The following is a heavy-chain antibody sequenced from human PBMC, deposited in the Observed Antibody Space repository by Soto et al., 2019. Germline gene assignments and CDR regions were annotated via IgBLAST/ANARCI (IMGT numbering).Heavy chain of an antibody. CDR2: ISSNGGST. D-gene: IGHD1-26*01. V-gene: IGHV3-64D*06. CDR1: GFTFSSYA. CDR3: VRTIGGSSRRFFDY. Sequence: PVGSLRLSCSASGFTFSSYAMHWVRQAPGKGLEYVSAISSNGGSTYYADSVKGRFTISRDNSKNTLYLQMSSLRAEDTAVYYCVRTIGGSSRRFFDYWGQGTLVTVSS. J-gene: IGHJ4*02.